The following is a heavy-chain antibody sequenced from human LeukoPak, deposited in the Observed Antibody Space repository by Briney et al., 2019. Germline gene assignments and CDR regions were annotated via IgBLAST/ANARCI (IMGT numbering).Heavy chain of an antibody. J-gene: IGHJ4*02. V-gene: IGHV3-7*01. Sequence: GGSLSLSCVASGFTFSDHSMMWVRQAPGKGLEWVANIKQDGSEKYYVDSVKGRFTISRDNAKNSLYLQMNSLRAEDTAVYYCARQRRYCSGDNCYQRTFDYWGQGTLVTVSS. CDR3: ARQRRYCSGDNCYQRTFDY. CDR1: GFTFSDHS. D-gene: IGHD2-15*01. CDR2: IKQDGSEK.